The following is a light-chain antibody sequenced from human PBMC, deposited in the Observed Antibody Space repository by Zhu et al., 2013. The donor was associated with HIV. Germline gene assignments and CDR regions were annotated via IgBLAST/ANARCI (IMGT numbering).Light chain of an antibody. J-gene: IGLJ2*01. Sequence: QSVLTQPPSVSAAPGQKVTISCSGSSSNIGSNYVCWYQQLPGTAPKLLIYDTDKRPSGIPDRFSGSKSGTSATLGITGLQTGDEADYYCGTWDSSLSVVVFGGGTKLTVL. CDR1: SSNIGSNY. V-gene: IGLV1-51*01. CDR2: DTD. CDR3: GTWDSSLSVVV.